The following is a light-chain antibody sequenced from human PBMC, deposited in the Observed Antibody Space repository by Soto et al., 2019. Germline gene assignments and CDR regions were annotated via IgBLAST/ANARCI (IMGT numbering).Light chain of an antibody. J-gene: IGLJ1*01. CDR3: CSYAGSPYV. V-gene: IGLV2-23*02. Sequence: QSVLTQPASVSGSPGQSITISCTGTSSDVGSYNLVSWYQQHPGKAPKLMIYEVSKRPSGVSNRFSGSKSGNTASLTISGLQAEDEADYYCCSYAGSPYVFGPGTKLTVL. CDR2: EVS. CDR1: SSDVGSYNL.